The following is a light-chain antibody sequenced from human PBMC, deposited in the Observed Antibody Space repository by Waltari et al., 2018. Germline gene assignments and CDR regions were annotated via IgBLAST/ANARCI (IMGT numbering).Light chain of an antibody. CDR3: QHYYSPPWT. V-gene: IGKV4-1*01. CDR1: QSVLYSSNNKNY. CDR2: GAS. J-gene: IGKJ1*01. Sequence: DIVMTQSPDSLAVSLGERATINCKSSQSVLYSSNNKNYLAWYQQKPGPPTQRLIYGASTRESGVPDRFSGSVSGTDFTLTSSSLQAEDVAVYYCQHYYSPPWTFGQGTKVEIK.